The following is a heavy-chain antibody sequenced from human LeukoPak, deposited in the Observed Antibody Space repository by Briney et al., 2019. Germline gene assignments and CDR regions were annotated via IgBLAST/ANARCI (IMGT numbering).Heavy chain of an antibody. CDR2: ISGSDDCT. J-gene: IGHJ4*02. Sequence: PGGSLRLSCAASGFTSSNFAMSWVRQAPGNGLEWLSVISGSDDCTLYGASGKGRVTISRDNSKNRVYLQMNSLRAEDTALYFCAKLSGAGRYDRIAHWGQGTLVTVSS. CDR1: GFTSSNFA. V-gene: IGHV3-23*01. D-gene: IGHD2-21*01. CDR3: AKLSGAGRYDRIAH.